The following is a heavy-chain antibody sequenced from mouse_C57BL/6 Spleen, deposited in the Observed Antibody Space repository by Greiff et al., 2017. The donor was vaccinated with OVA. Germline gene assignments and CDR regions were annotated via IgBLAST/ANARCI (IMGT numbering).Heavy chain of an antibody. CDR3: ARSPTGYFDV. V-gene: IGHV1-63*01. D-gene: IGHD1-1*01. CDR2: IYPGGGYT. CDR1: GYTFTNYW. Sequence: LVESGAELVRPGTSVKMSCKASGYTFTNYWIGWAKQRPGHGLEWIGDIYPGGGYTNYNEKFKGKATLTADKSSSTAYMQFSSLTSEDSAIYYCARSPTGYFDVWGTGTTVTVSS. J-gene: IGHJ1*03.